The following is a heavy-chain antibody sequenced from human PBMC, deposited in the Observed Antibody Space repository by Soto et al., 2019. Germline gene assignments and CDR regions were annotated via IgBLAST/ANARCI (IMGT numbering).Heavy chain of an antibody. CDR1: GYTFTNSG. V-gene: IGHV1-8*02. CDR2: MNPNSGNT. D-gene: IGHD6-13*01. Sequence: ASVKVSCKASGYTFTNSGISWVRQATGQGLEWMGWMNPNSGNTGYAQKFQGRVTMTRNTSISTAYMELSSLRSEDTAVYYCARRGYSSSWYYYYYYGMDVWGQGTTVTVSS. CDR3: ARRGYSSSWYYYYYYGMDV. J-gene: IGHJ6*02.